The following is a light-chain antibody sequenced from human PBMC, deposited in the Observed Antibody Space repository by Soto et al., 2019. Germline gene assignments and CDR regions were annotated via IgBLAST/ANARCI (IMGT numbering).Light chain of an antibody. V-gene: IGKV3-20*01. CDR3: QQYHTSPVT. CDR1: QRVSSGY. Sequence: EIVLRQSPGTLSLSPGERATLSCRASQRVSSGYLAWYQQKPGQTPRLLIYGASGRATGIPDRFSGSGSGTDFTLTISRLEPEDFAVYYCQQYHTSPVTFGQGTKVDIK. CDR2: GAS. J-gene: IGKJ1*01.